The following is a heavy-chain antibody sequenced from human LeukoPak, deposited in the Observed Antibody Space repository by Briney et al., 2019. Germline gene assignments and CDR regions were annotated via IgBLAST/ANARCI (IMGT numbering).Heavy chain of an antibody. Sequence: GESLKISCKASSHNFANYWIGWVRQKPGKGPEWLGIVYPSGSDTVYSPSFSGQVTISVDESTSTAYLQWNTLRASDTAIYYCAGREYSSVWFDPWGQGTLVTVSS. CDR2: VYPSGSDT. CDR1: SHNFANYW. V-gene: IGHV5-51*01. D-gene: IGHD6-19*01. CDR3: AGREYSSVWFDP. J-gene: IGHJ5*02.